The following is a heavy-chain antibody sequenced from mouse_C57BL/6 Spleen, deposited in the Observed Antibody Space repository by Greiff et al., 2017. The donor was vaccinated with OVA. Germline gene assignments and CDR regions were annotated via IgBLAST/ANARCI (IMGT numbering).Heavy chain of an antibody. CDR2: IDPEDGET. CDR3: ARGYGSSYRYYFDY. Sequence: VHVKQSGAELVKPGASVKLSCTASGFNIKDYYMHWVKQRTEQGLGWIGRIDPEDGETKYAPKFQGKATITADTSSNTAYLQLSSLTSEDTAVYYCARGYGSSYRYYFDYWGQGTTLTVSS. D-gene: IGHD1-1*01. V-gene: IGHV14-2*01. CDR1: GFNIKDYY. J-gene: IGHJ2*01.